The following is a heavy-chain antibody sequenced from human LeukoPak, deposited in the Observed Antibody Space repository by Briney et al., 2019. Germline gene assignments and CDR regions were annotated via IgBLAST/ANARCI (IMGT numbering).Heavy chain of an antibody. J-gene: IGHJ4*02. D-gene: IGHD3-10*01. CDR2: IRSKAYGGTT. Sequence: GGSLRLSCTASGFTFGDYAMSWVRQASGKGLEWVGFIRSKAYGGTTEYAASVKGRFTISRDDSKSIAYLQMNSLKTEDTAVYYCTRVVNYYGSGRYYPYYFDYWGQGTLVTVSS. CDR3: TRVVNYYGSGRYYPYYFDY. CDR1: GFTFGDYA. V-gene: IGHV3-49*04.